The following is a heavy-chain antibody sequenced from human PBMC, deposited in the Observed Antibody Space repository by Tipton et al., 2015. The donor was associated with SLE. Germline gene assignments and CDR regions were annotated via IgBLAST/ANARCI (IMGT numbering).Heavy chain of an antibody. CDR2: IHYTGVT. J-gene: IGHJ3*01. V-gene: IGHV4-59*11. CDR3: ATSNCGGSCSDAFDV. CDR1: GDSINTHY. D-gene: IGHD2-21*01. Sequence: TLSLTCTVSGDSINTHYWSWIRQSPGRGLEWIGYIHYTGVTDYNPSLRSRVTISADTSKNQFSLKLDSLTAADTAVYYCATSNCGGSCSDAFDVWGQGTMVTVS.